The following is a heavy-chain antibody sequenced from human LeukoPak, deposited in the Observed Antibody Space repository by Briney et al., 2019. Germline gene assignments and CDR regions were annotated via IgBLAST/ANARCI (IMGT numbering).Heavy chain of an antibody. J-gene: IGHJ3*02. CDR3: ARAPGGVGATSSKHDAFDI. D-gene: IGHD1-26*01. V-gene: IGHV4-59*01. Sequence: PSETLSLTCTVSGGSISSYYWSWIRQPPGKGLEWIGYIYYSGSTNYNPSLKSRVTISVDTSKNQFSLKLSSVTAADTAVYYCARAPGGVGATSSKHDAFDIWGQGTMVTVSS. CDR1: GGSISSYY. CDR2: IYYSGST.